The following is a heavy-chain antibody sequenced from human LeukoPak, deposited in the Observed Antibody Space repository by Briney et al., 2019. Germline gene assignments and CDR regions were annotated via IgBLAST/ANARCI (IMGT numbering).Heavy chain of an antibody. J-gene: IGHJ4*02. CDR1: GGSISSGGYH. CDR3: ASAPLGNSFGYMAY. V-gene: IGHV4-31*03. CDR2: IYYTGRT. D-gene: IGHD5-18*01. Sequence: SETLSLTCTVSGGSISSGGYHWNWIRQHPTEGLEWIGHIYYTGRTTYNPSVKSRVTISADTSKNQFSLKLNSATAADTAVYFCASAPLGNSFGYMAYWGQGALVTVSS.